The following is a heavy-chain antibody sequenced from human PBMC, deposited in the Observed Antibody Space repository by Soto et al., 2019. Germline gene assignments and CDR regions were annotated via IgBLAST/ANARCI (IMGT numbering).Heavy chain of an antibody. CDR2: LGAADDP. CDR1: GFTLSAYD. Sequence: VGSLRLSCAASGFTLSAYDMHWVRQAEGKGLEWVSALGAADDPYYLVSVKGRFTISRENAKNSLYLQMNNLRAGDTAVYYCARAYSGRLPRRADYYYAMDVWGQGTTVTVSS. CDR3: ARAYSGRLPRRADYYYAMDV. D-gene: IGHD2-15*01. J-gene: IGHJ6*02. V-gene: IGHV3-13*05.